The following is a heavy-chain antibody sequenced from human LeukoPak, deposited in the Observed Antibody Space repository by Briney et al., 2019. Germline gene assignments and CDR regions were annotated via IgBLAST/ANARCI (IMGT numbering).Heavy chain of an antibody. J-gene: IGHJ5*02. CDR2: IYHSGST. CDR1: GGSISSGGYS. CDR3: ARGQQLAPFDP. D-gene: IGHD6-13*01. V-gene: IGHV4-30-2*01. Sequence: SETLSLTCAVSGGSISSGGYSWSWIRQPPGKGLEWIGYIYHSGSTYHNPSLKSRVTISVDRSKNQFSLKLSSVTAADTAVYYCARGQQLAPFDPWGQGTLVTVSS.